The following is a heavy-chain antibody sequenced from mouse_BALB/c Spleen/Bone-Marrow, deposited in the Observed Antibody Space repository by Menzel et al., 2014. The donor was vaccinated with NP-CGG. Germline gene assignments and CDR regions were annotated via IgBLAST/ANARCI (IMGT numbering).Heavy chain of an antibody. CDR3: ARGDYRFDEGYFDC. CDR1: GYSFTGYF. D-gene: IGHD2-14*01. J-gene: IGHJ2*02. V-gene: IGHV1-20*02. Sequence: VQLQQSGPELVKPGASVKISCKASGYSFTGYFMNWVMQSHGKSLEWIGRINPYNGDTFYNQKFKGKAILTVDKSSSTAHMELRSLASEDSAAYYCARGDYRFDEGYFDCWGQGTSLTVSS. CDR2: INPYNGDT.